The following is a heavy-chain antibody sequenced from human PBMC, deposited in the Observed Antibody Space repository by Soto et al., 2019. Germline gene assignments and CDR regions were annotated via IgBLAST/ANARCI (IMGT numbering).Heavy chain of an antibody. Sequence: SETLSLTCTVSSGSISSYYWSWIRQPPGKGLEWIGYIHYTGNTNSNPSLKGRVTLSIDPSWNQFSLKLRSVTAADTAVYYCAAGDYLTGSSYRAIQWFDPWGQGPLAT. D-gene: IGHD3-9*01. CDR3: AAGDYLTGSSYRAIQWFDP. J-gene: IGHJ5*02. CDR2: IHYTGNT. CDR1: SGSISSYY. V-gene: IGHV4-59*01.